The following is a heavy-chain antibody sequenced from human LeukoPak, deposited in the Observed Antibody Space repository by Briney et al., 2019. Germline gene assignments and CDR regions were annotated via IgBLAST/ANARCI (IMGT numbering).Heavy chain of an antibody. D-gene: IGHD3-3*01. V-gene: IGHV3-23*01. CDR1: GFTFNNYA. J-gene: IGHJ4*02. CDR3: ARDQSWSGLY. CDR2: FAMIDDII. Sequence: GGSLRLSCAGSGFTFNNYAMSWVRQAPGKGLEWVSGFAMIDDIIHYVDSVKGRFTISRDNSKNMLYLQMNSLRAEDTAVYYCARDQSWSGLYWGQGTLVTVSS.